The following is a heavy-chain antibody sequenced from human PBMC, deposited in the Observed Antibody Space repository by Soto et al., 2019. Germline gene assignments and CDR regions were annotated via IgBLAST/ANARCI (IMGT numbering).Heavy chain of an antibody. CDR3: AKSPRGEMATD. Sequence: QVQLVQSGGEVKKPGASVTVSCKASGYTFINYHITWVRQAPGQGLEWMAWINNYNGMTDHAQRFQGRVTMTRDTSTSTAYMELRNLGSDDTAVYFCAKSPRGEMATDWGQGTLVTVSS. V-gene: IGHV1-18*01. D-gene: IGHD5-12*01. CDR2: INNYNGMT. CDR1: GYTFINYH. J-gene: IGHJ4*02.